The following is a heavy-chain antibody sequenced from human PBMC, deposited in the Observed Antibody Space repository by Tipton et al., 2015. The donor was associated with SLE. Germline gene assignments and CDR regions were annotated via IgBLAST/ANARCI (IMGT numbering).Heavy chain of an antibody. J-gene: IGHJ4*02. V-gene: IGHV1-2*02. CDR2: INPNSGGT. Sequence: QSGPEVKKPGASVKVSCKASGYTFTSYDINWVRQATGQGLEWMGWINPNSGGTNYAQKFQGRVTMTRDTSISTAYMELSRLRSDDTAVYYCAREVETVIFDYWGQGTLVTVSS. CDR1: GYTFTSYD. CDR3: AREVETVIFDY. D-gene: IGHD1-1*01.